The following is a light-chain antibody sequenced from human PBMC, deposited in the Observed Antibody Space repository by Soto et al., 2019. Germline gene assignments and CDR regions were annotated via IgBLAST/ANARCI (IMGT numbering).Light chain of an antibody. J-gene: IGKJ4*01. CDR2: SAS. CDR3: QQYGSSLLT. Sequence: EILLTQSPGTLSLSLWEIATLSCRASQSVSSSYLAWYQQKPGQAPRLLIYSASSRATGIPDRFSGSGSGTDFALTISRLEPEDFAVYYCQQYGSSLLTFGGGTKVDI. V-gene: IGKV3-20*01. CDR1: QSVSSSY.